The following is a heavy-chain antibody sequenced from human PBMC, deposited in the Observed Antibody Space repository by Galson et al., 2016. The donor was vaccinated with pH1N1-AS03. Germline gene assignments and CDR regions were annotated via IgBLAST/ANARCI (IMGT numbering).Heavy chain of an antibody. CDR1: GFTFSTYA. V-gene: IGHV3-23*01. CDR3: VRRSPWATVGTYYFDY. CDR2: ISASGGDT. Sequence: SLRLSCAASGFTFSTYAMSWVRQAQGMGLEWVSSISASGGDTYYADSVKGRFTISRDNSRNTVSLQMNSLRDDDTAVYYCVRRSPWATVGTYYFDYWGQETLVTVSS. J-gene: IGHJ4*02. D-gene: IGHD4-23*01.